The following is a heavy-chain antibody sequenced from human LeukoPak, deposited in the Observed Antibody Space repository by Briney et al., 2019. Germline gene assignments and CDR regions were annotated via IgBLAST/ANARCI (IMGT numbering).Heavy chain of an antibody. CDR2: INAGNGNT. D-gene: IGHD2-15*01. Sequence: ASVKVSCKASGYTFTSYAMHWVRQAPGQRLEWMGWINAGNGNTKYSQKFQGRVTITRDTSASTAYMELSSLRSEDTAVYYCATPPPSGNSFDYWGQGTLVTVSS. CDR3: ATPPPSGNSFDY. CDR1: GYTFTSYA. J-gene: IGHJ4*02. V-gene: IGHV1-3*01.